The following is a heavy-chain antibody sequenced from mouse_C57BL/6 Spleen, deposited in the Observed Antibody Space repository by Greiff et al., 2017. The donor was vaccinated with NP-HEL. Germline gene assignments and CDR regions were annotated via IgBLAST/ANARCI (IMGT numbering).Heavy chain of an antibody. J-gene: IGHJ2*01. Sequence: QVQLQQPGAELVRPGTSVKLSCKASGYTFTSYWMHWVKQRPGQGLEWIGVIDPSDSYTNYNQKFKGKATLTVDTSSSTVYMELSRLTSEDSAVYFCARHEGGDYDGYWGKGTTLTVSS. V-gene: IGHV1-59*01. CDR3: ARHEGGDYDGY. CDR1: GYTFTSYW. CDR2: IDPSDSYT. D-gene: IGHD2-4*01.